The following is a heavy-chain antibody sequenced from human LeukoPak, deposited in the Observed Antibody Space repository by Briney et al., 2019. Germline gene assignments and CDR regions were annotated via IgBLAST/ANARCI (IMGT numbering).Heavy chain of an antibody. D-gene: IGHD6-13*01. Sequence: PGGSLRLSCAASGFTFSSYGIHWVRQAPGKGLEWVAFIRYDGSNKNYADSVKGRFTISRDNSKNTLYLQMNSLRAEDTAVYYCARALYTSRSYLATFSPTNFDYWGQGTLVTVSS. CDR1: GFTFSSYG. CDR2: IRYDGSNK. J-gene: IGHJ4*02. CDR3: ARALYTSRSYLATFSPTNFDY. V-gene: IGHV3-30*02.